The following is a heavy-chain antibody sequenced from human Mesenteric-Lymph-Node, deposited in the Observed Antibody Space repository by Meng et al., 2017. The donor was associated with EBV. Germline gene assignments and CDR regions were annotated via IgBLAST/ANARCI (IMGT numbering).Heavy chain of an antibody. J-gene: IGHJ4*02. V-gene: IGHV2-5*02. CDR2: IYWDDDK. D-gene: IGHD4-17*01. CDR1: GFSVSTNGGG. Sequence: PVKVPGPTLVKPTQTLTLSCTFSGFSVSTNGGGVGWIRQPPGTALEWLSLIYWDDDKHYSPSLKSRLTITKAASKTQVLVTLTNMAPVDTGTYYCERGLYGDSARAFDYWGQGTLVTVSS. CDR3: ERGLYGDSARAFDY.